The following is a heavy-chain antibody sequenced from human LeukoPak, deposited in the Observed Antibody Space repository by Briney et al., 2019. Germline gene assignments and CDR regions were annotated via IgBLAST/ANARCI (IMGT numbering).Heavy chain of an antibody. J-gene: IGHJ4*02. CDR1: GGSISSSSYY. Sequence: PSETLSLICTVSGGSISSSSYYWGWIRQPPGKGLEWIGSIYYSGSTYYNPSLKSRVTISVDTSKNQFSLKLSSVTAADTAVYYCARDASGGSYLNYFDYWGQGTLVTVSS. CDR2: IYYSGST. V-gene: IGHV4-39*07. CDR3: ARDASGGSYLNYFDY. D-gene: IGHD1-26*01.